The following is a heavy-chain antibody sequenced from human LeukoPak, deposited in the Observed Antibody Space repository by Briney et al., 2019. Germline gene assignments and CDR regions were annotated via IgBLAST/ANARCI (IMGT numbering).Heavy chain of an antibody. Sequence: QPGGSLRLSCAASGFTFSGSAMHWVRQASGKGLEWIGRIRSKANSYATAYAASVKGRFTISRDDSKNTAYLQMNSLKTEDTAVYYCTRHGGYSYGSDYWGQGTLVTVSS. V-gene: IGHV3-73*01. CDR3: TRHGGYSYGSDY. CDR1: GFTFSGSA. J-gene: IGHJ4*02. D-gene: IGHD5-18*01. CDR2: IRSKANSYAT.